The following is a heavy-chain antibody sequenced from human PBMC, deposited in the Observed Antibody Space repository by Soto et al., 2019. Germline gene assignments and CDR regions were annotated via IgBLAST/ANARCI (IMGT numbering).Heavy chain of an antibody. V-gene: IGHV1-58*01. CDR3: AAGLYYDILTGRRDNYYYGMDV. D-gene: IGHD3-9*01. CDR1: GFTFTSSA. J-gene: IGHJ6*02. CDR2: IVVGSGNT. Sequence: SVKVSCKASGFTFTSSAVQWVRQARGQRLEWIGWIVVGSGNTNYAQKFQERVTITRDMSTSTAYMELSSLRSEDTAVYYCAAGLYYDILTGRRDNYYYGMDVWGQGTTVTVSS.